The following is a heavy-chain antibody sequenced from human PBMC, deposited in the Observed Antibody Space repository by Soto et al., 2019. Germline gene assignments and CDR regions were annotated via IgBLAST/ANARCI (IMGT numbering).Heavy chain of an antibody. CDR3: AREVVNVDTAMAPNRYYFDY. V-gene: IGHV1-69*13. CDR1: GGTFSSYS. D-gene: IGHD5-18*01. J-gene: IGHJ4*02. Sequence: SVKVSCKASGGTFSSYSISWVRQAPGQGLEWMGGIIPIFGTANYAQKFQGRVTITADESTSTAYMELSSLRSEDTAVYYCAREVVNVDTAMAPNRYYFDYWGQGTLVTVSS. CDR2: IIPIFGTA.